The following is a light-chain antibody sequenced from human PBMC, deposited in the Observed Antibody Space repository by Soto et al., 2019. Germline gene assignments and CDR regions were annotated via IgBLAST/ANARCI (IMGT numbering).Light chain of an antibody. Sequence: QAVVTQPPSVSAAPGQKVTISCSGSRSNIGNKYVSWYQHLPGAAPKLLIYDDNKRPSGIPDRFSGSKSGTSATLGITGLQTGDEANYYCATWDGSLSGVVFGGGTKLTVL. CDR1: RSNIGNKY. CDR2: DDN. V-gene: IGLV1-51*01. J-gene: IGLJ2*01. CDR3: ATWDGSLSGVV.